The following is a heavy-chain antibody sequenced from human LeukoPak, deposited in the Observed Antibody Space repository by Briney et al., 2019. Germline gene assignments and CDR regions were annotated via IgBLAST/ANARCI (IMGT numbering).Heavy chain of an antibody. CDR2: INPNSGGT. Sequence: ASVKVSCKAFGYTFTAYYMLWVRQAPGQRLEWMGLINPNSGGTNYAQKFQGWVTMTRDTSINTTYMELSRLRSDDTAVYYCATGGYSSGWYDYWGQGTLVTVSS. D-gene: IGHD6-19*01. CDR3: ATGGYSSGWYDY. J-gene: IGHJ4*02. V-gene: IGHV1-2*04. CDR1: GYTFTAYY.